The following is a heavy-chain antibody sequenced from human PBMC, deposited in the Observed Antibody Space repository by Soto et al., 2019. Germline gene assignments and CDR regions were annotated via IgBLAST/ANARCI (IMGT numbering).Heavy chain of an antibody. D-gene: IGHD2-8*01. J-gene: IGHJ5*02. V-gene: IGHV4-30-2*01. CDR3: ARGVLA. Sequence: TLSLTCSVSGGSVNSGGYSWSWIRQPPGKGLEWIGFISPSGSPAYNPSPKSRVTISVDRSNNQISLELSSVTAADTAVYYCARGVLAWGPGTLVTVSS. CDR1: GGSVNSGGYS. CDR2: ISPSGSP.